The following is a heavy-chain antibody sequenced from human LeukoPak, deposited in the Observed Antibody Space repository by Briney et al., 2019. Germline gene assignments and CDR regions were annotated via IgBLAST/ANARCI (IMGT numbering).Heavy chain of an antibody. Sequence: ASVKVSCKASGYTFTGYYMHWVRQAPGQGLEWMGWINPNSGGTNYAQKFQGRVTMTRDTSISTAYMELSRLRSDDTAVYYCARDDLVVVPAAKGANWFDPWGQGTLVTVSS. CDR3: ARDDLVVVPAAKGANWFDP. V-gene: IGHV1-2*02. D-gene: IGHD2-2*01. CDR2: INPNSGGT. CDR1: GYTFTGYY. J-gene: IGHJ5*02.